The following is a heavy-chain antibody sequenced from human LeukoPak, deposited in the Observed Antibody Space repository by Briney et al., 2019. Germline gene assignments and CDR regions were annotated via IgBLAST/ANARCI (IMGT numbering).Heavy chain of an antibody. J-gene: IGHJ4*02. CDR3: ASGPHSSGWYKAPGDY. CDR2: IWYDGSNK. CDR1: GFTFSSYG. V-gene: IGHV3-33*01. Sequence: GGSLRLSCAASGFTFSSYGMHWVRQAPGKGLEWVAVIWYDGSNKYYADSVKGRFTISRDNSKNTLNLQMNSLRAEDTAVYYCASGPHSSGWYKAPGDYWGQGTLVTVSS. D-gene: IGHD6-19*01.